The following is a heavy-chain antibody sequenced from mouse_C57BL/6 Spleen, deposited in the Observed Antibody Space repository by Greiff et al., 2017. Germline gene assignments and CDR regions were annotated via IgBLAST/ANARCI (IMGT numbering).Heavy chain of an antibody. D-gene: IGHD2-5*01. CDR2: LYPGSGST. CDR1: GYTFTSYW. CDR3: ARGYSNYEAWFAY. V-gene: IGHV1-55*01. Sequence: QVQLQQPGAELVKPGASVKMSCKASGYTFTSYWITWVKQRPGQGLEWIGDLYPGSGSTNYNEKFKSKATLTVDTSSSTAYMQISSLTSEASAVYYCARGYSNYEAWFAYWGQGTLVTVSA. J-gene: IGHJ3*01.